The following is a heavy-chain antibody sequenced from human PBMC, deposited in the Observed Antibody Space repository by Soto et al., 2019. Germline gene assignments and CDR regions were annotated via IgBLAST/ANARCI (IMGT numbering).Heavy chain of an antibody. V-gene: IGHV3-30*18. Sequence: QVQLVESGGGVVQPGRSLRLSCAASGFTFSSYGMHWVRQAPGKGLEWVAVISYDGGNKYYADSVKGRITISRTNSKNALYLLMNSRSAEDTAVYYCTKDRWFGERSFYYYYYGMDLWGQGTTVTVS. CDR3: TKDRWFGERSFYYYYYGMDL. CDR1: GFTFSSYG. J-gene: IGHJ6*02. D-gene: IGHD3-10*01. CDR2: ISYDGGNK.